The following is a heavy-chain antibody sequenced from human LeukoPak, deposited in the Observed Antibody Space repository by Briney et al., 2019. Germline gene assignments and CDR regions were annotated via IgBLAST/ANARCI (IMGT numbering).Heavy chain of an antibody. CDR1: GGSFSGYY. Sequence: SETLSLTCAVYGGSFSGYYWSWIRQHPGKGLEWIGYTYYSGSTYYNPSLKSRVTISVDTSKNQFSLKLSSVTAADTAVYYCARVSTVPAASYPFDYWGQGTLVTVSS. V-gene: IGHV4-31*11. CDR2: TYYSGST. CDR3: ARVSTVPAASYPFDY. J-gene: IGHJ4*02. D-gene: IGHD2-2*01.